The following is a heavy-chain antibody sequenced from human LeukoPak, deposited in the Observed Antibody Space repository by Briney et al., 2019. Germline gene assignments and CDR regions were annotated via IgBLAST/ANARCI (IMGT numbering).Heavy chain of an antibody. CDR1: GYTFTSYG. V-gene: IGHV1-18*01. D-gene: IGHD3-10*01. CDR2: ISAYNGNT. J-gene: IGHJ6*02. CDR3: ARDRLLWFGESEYGMDV. Sequence: ASVKVSCKASGYTFTSYGISWVRQAPGQGLEWMGWISAYNGNTNYAQKLQGRVTMTTDTSTSTAYMEQRSLRSDDTAMYYCARDRLLWFGESEYGMDVWGQGTTVTVSS.